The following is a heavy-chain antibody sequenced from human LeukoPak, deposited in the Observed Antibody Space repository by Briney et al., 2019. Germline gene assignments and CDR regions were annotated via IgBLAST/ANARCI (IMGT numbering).Heavy chain of an antibody. J-gene: IGHJ2*01. CDR1: GGSINNGGYY. CDR3: ASAYCGGDCTPYWYFDL. D-gene: IGHD2-21*02. Sequence: PSETLSLTCTVSGGSINNGGYYWSWIRQHPGKGLEWIGYIYYSGSSYYNPSLRSRVTISVDTSKNHFSLKLSSVTAADTAVYYCASAYCGGDCTPYWYFDLWGRGTLVTVSS. V-gene: IGHV4-31*03. CDR2: IYYSGSS.